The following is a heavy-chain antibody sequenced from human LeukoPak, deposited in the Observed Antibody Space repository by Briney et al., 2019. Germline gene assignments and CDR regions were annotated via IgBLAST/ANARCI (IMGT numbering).Heavy chain of an antibody. V-gene: IGHV4-59*12. CDR2: IYYSGST. J-gene: IGHJ4*02. CDR1: GGSISSYY. Sequence: SETLSLTCTVSGGSISSYYWSWIRQPPGKGLEWIGYIYYSGSTNYNPSLKSRVTISVDTSKNQFSLKLSSVTAADTAVYYCAREGGYYREFDYWGQGTLVTVSS. CDR3: AREGGYYREFDY. D-gene: IGHD3-3*01.